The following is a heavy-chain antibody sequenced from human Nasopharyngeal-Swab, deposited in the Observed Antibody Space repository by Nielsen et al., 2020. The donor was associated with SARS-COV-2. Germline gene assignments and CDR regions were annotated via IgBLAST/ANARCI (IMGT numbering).Heavy chain of an antibody. D-gene: IGHD3-3*01. CDR2: IWYDGSNK. V-gene: IGHV3-33*01. CDR3: ARHKNDFWSGDYSDV. Sequence: WIRQPPGKGLEWVAVIWYDGSNKYYADSVKGRFTISRDNSKNTLYLQMNSLRAEDTAVYYCARHKNDFWSGDYSDVWGQGTTVTVSS. J-gene: IGHJ6*02.